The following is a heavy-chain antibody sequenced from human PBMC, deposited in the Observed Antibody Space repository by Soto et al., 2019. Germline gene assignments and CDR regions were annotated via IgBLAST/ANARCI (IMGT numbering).Heavy chain of an antibody. Sequence: PSETLSLTYTVSGGSISSYYWSWIRQPPGKGLEWIGYIYYSGSTNYNPSLKSRVTISVDTSKNQFSLKLSSVTAADTAVYYCARYGSGSSVWFDPWGQGTLVTVSS. CDR1: GGSISSYY. CDR2: IYYSGST. CDR3: ARYGSGSSVWFDP. D-gene: IGHD3-10*01. V-gene: IGHV4-59*01. J-gene: IGHJ5*02.